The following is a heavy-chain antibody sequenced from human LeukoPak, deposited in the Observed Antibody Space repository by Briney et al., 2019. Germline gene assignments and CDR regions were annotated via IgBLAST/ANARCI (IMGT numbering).Heavy chain of an antibody. CDR1: GFTFSSYA. D-gene: IGHD3-10*01. CDR2: ISGSGGST. CDR3: AKLSDGSGLPYYFDS. V-gene: IGHV3-23*01. J-gene: IGHJ4*02. Sequence: PGGSLRLSCAASGFTFSSYAMSWVRQAPGKGLEWVSAISGSGGSTYYADSVKGRFTISRDNSKNTLYLQVNSLRAEDTAIYICAKLSDGSGLPYYFDSWGQGTLVTVS.